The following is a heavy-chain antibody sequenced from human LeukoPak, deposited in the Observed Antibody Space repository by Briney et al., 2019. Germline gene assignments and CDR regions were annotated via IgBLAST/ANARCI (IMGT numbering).Heavy chain of an antibody. D-gene: IGHD2-2*03. Sequence: GGSLRLSCAASGFTFSDYYMSWTRQAPGKGLEWISYISTSGSIISYADSVKGRFTISRDNAKNSLYLQMNSLRAEDTAVYYCARDRAMDGYWGQGTLVTVSS. CDR3: ARDRAMDGY. CDR1: GFTFSDYY. V-gene: IGHV3-11*04. J-gene: IGHJ4*02. CDR2: ISTSGSII.